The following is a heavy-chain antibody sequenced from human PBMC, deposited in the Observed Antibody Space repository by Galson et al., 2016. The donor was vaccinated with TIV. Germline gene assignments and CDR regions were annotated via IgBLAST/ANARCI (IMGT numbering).Heavy chain of an antibody. CDR1: GYAFNMYG. J-gene: IGHJ3*02. D-gene: IGHD3-16*01. Sequence: SVKVSCKATGYAFNMYGITWVRQAPGQGLEWMGWISAYDGNTNYTQKLQGRVTMTTDTSTSTAYMELRTLRSDDTAVYYCARHFILMGELDALDTWGQGTMVTVAP. CDR3: ARHFILMGELDALDT. V-gene: IGHV1-18*01. CDR2: ISAYDGNT.